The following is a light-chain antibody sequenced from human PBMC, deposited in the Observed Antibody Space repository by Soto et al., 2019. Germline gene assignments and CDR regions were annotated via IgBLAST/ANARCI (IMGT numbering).Light chain of an antibody. J-gene: IGLJ3*02. Sequence: QSALTQPASVSGSPGQSITIYCNGTSSDVGGYNYVSCYQQHTGKAPKLMIYEVSNRPSGVSNRFSGSKSGNTASLTISGLQAEDEADYYCSLYTSGRTWVFGGGTKVTGL. V-gene: IGLV2-14*01. CDR3: SLYTSGRTWV. CDR2: EVS. CDR1: SSDVGGYNY.